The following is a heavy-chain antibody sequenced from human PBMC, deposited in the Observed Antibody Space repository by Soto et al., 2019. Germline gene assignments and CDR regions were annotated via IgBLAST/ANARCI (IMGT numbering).Heavy chain of an antibody. Sequence: EVQLLESGGGLVQPGGSLRLSCAASGFTFSSYAMSWVRQAPGKGLEWVSAISGSGGSTYYADSVKGRFTISRDNSKNTLYLQMKSLRAEDTAVYYCAKVGALYSGYGYFDYWGQGTLVTVSS. CDR2: ISGSGGST. CDR3: AKVGALYSGYGYFDY. CDR1: GFTFSSYA. V-gene: IGHV3-23*01. J-gene: IGHJ4*02. D-gene: IGHD5-12*01.